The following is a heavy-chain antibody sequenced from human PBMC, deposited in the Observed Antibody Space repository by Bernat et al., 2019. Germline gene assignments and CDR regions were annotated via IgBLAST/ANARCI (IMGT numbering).Heavy chain of an antibody. D-gene: IGHD4-23*01. CDR1: GFTVSSNY. V-gene: IGHV3-53*02. CDR3: ASRTVVPRLDYYYYGMDV. J-gene: IGHJ6*02. CDR2: IYSGGIT. Sequence: EVQLVETGGGLIQPGGSLRLSCAASGFTVSSNYMSWVRQAPGKGLEWVSVIYSGGITYYAHSVKGRFTIYRDNSKNTLYLQMNSLRAEDTAVYYCASRTVVPRLDYYYYGMDVWGQGTTVTVSS.